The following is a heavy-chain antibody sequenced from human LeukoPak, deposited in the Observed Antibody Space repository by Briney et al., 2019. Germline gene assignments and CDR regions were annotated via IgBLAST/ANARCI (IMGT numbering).Heavy chain of an antibody. J-gene: IGHJ4*02. Sequence: GGSLRLSCAASGFTFSSYGMSWVRQAPGKGLEWVSAISGSGGSTYYADSVKGRFTISRDNSKNTLYLQMNSLRAEDTAVYYCAKNEKVGYSSCCGFDYWGQGTLVTVSS. V-gene: IGHV3-23*01. CDR1: GFTFSSYG. D-gene: IGHD6-19*01. CDR2: ISGSGGST. CDR3: AKNEKVGYSSCCGFDY.